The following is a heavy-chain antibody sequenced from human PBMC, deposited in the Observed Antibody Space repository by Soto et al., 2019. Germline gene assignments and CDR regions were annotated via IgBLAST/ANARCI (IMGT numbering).Heavy chain of an antibody. D-gene: IGHD3-10*01. CDR1: GGSISSTKYY. J-gene: IGHJ6*02. Sequence: QVQLQESGPGLVKPSQTLSLSCTASGGSISSTKYYWSWIRQLPGKGLEWIGYIFYTGGSYPNPSPKTQITFSVDTFKTLCSFTLPSVTAAATAIFFCAGATVVRGPRGRVAVGGHGTTVTVSS. CDR2: IFYTGGS. CDR3: AGATVVRGPRGRVAV. V-gene: IGHV4-31*01.